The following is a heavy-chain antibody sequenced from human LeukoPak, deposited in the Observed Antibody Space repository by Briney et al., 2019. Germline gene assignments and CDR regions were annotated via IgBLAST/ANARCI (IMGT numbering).Heavy chain of an antibody. Sequence: SETLSLTCTVSGGSISSDYWAWIRQPPGKGLEWIGYMYYTGSTNYNPSLKSRATISLATSKNQFSLKLSPVTAAETAVYSCARESVGYGMYDWGRGTPVTVSS. CDR1: GGSISSDY. D-gene: IGHD5/OR15-5a*01. V-gene: IGHV4-59*01. J-gene: IGHJ6*02. CDR3: ARESVGYGMYD. CDR2: MYYTGST.